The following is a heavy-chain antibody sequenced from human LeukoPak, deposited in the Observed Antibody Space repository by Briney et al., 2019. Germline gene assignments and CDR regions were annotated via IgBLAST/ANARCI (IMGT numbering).Heavy chain of an antibody. CDR1: GGSIIGYY. Sequence: PSETLSLTCTVSGGSIIGYYWTWIRQPPGKGLEWIGYSYTSGRTNYNPCLKSQGTISVDMSKTQFSLQLSSVTAADTAVYYCARQSCSSTSCPHRNVFDIWGQGTMVTVSP. CDR3: ARQSCSSTSCPHRNVFDI. V-gene: IGHV4-4*09. D-gene: IGHD2-2*01. J-gene: IGHJ3*02. CDR2: SYTSGRT.